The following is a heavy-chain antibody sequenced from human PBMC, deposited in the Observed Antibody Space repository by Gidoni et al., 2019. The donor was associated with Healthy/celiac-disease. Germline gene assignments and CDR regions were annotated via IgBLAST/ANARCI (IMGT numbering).Heavy chain of an antibody. Sequence: QLQLQESGPGLVKPSETLSLTCTVSGGSISSSSYYWGWIRQPPGKGLEWIGSIYYSGSTYYNPSLKSRVTISVDTSKNQFSLKLSSVTAADTAVYYCARGAPGGITIFGVVTDWGQGTLVTVSS. D-gene: IGHD3-3*01. V-gene: IGHV4-39*07. CDR3: ARGAPGGITIFGVVTD. J-gene: IGHJ4*02. CDR1: GGSISSSSYY. CDR2: IYYSGST.